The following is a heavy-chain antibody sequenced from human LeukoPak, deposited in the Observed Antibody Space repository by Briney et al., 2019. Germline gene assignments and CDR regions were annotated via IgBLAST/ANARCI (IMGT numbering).Heavy chain of an antibody. D-gene: IGHD4-17*01. Sequence: GGSLRLSSAASGFTFSCYWMSWVRQAPGKGLEWVANIKQDGSEKYYVDSVKGRFTISRDNAKNSLYLQMNSLRAEDTAVYYCARVSPSTVTTLQYFDYWGQGTLVTVSS. CDR2: IKQDGSEK. J-gene: IGHJ4*02. CDR1: GFTFSCYW. V-gene: IGHV3-7*01. CDR3: ARVSPSTVTTLQYFDY.